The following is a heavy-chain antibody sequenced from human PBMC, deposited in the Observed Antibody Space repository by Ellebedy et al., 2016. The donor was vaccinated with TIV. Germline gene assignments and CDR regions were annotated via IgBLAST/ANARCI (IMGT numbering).Heavy chain of an antibody. CDR3: ARRASYGDYAVQVNPWFDP. D-gene: IGHD4-17*01. Sequence: GESLKISCAASGFNFRSYWMTWVRQAPGKGLEWVAKIRQEGDEIYYVESVKGRFTISRDNAKNSLFLKMNSLRVEDTAVDYCARRASYGDYAVQVNPWFDPWGQGTLVTVSS. CDR2: IRQEGDEI. CDR1: GFNFRSYW. J-gene: IGHJ5*02. V-gene: IGHV3-7*01.